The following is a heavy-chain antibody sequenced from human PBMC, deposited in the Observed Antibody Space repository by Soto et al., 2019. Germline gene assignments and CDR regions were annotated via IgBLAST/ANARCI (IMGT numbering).Heavy chain of an antibody. D-gene: IGHD2-2*01. CDR3: ARAPVDIVVVPAAPHYYMDV. CDR2: TYYRSKWYN. Sequence: SQTLSLTCAISGDSVSSNSAAWNWIRQSPSRGLEWLGRTYYRSKWYNDYAVSVKSRITTNPDTSKNQFSLQLNSVTLEDTAVYYCARAPVDIVVVPAAPHYYMDVWGKGTTVTVSS. CDR1: GDSVSSNSAA. V-gene: IGHV6-1*01. J-gene: IGHJ6*03.